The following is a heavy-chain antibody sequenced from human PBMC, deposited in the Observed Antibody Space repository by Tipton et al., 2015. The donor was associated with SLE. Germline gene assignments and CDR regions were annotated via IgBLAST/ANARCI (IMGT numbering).Heavy chain of an antibody. J-gene: IGHJ2*01. CDR3: ASLGMDLYFDL. Sequence: TLSLTCSVSGVSISTSRSYWGWIRPSPGQGLGWVGSLYAGGSTYFHPSLKSRITISVDTSKDQFSLKLSSVTAADTALYYCASLGMDLYFDLWGRGTLVTVSS. V-gene: IGHV4-39*01. D-gene: IGHD7-27*01. CDR2: LYAGGST. CDR1: GVSISTSRSY.